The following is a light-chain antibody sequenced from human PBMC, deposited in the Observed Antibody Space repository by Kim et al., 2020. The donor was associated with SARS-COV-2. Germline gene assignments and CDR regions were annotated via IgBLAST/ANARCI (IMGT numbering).Light chain of an antibody. Sequence: ALGQTVRITCPGDSLGSDYASWYQQKPGQAPIVVIYGKNNRPSGIPDRFSGYSAGNTASLTITGTQAGDEADYYCNSRDSNDNVVFGGGTQLTVL. CDR3: NSRDSNDNVV. CDR2: GKN. CDR1: SLGSDY. V-gene: IGLV3-19*01. J-gene: IGLJ2*01.